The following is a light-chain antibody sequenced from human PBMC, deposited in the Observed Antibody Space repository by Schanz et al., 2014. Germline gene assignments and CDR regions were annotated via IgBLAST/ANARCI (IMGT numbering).Light chain of an antibody. J-gene: IGKJ4*01. V-gene: IGKV3-20*01. Sequence: EIVLTQSPGTLSLSPGERATLSCRASQSVISSYFVWYQQKPGQAPRLLIYGASSRATGIPDRFSGSGSGTDFTLTISRLEPEDFAVYYCQQYGSSPLTFGGGTNVEIK. CDR1: QSVISSY. CDR3: QQYGSSPLT. CDR2: GAS.